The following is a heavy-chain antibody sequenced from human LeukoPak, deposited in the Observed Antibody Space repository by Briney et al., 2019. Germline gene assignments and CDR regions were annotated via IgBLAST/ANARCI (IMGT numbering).Heavy chain of an antibody. V-gene: IGHV4-30-4*01. Sequence: SETLSLTCTVSGGSMNSGDYYWSRIRQPPGKGLEWIGYIYYSGSTYYNPSLKSRVTISVDTSKNQFSLRLSSVSAADTAVYYCARQQIRRSGGGYYYGMDVWGKGTTVTVSS. D-gene: IGHD3-10*01. J-gene: IGHJ6*04. CDR1: GGSMNSGDYY. CDR3: ARQQIRRSGGGYYYGMDV. CDR2: IYYSGST.